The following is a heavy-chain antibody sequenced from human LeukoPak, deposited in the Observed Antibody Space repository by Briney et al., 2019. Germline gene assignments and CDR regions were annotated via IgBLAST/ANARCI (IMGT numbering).Heavy chain of an antibody. CDR3: ARVWGYCSSTSCPNWFDP. J-gene: IGHJ5*02. V-gene: IGHV4-38-2*02. D-gene: IGHD2-2*01. CDR1: GYSISSGYY. CDR2: IYHSGNT. Sequence: SETLSLTCTVSGYSISSGYYWGWIRQPPGKGLEWIGTIYHSGNTYYKPSLKSRVTISIDTSKNQFSLKLGSVTAADTAVYYCARVWGYCSSTSCPNWFDPWGQGTLVTVSS.